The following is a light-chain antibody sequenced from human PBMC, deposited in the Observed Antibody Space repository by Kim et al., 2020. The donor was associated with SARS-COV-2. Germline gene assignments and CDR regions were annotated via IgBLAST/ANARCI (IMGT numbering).Light chain of an antibody. CDR1: NIGSKS. Sequence: SYELTQPPSVSVAPGKTARITCGGNNIGSKSVHWYQQKPGQAPVLVIYYDSDRPSGIPERFSGSNSGNTATLTISRVEAGDEADYYCQVWDSISDLLYVF. CDR2: YDS. J-gene: IGLJ1*01. V-gene: IGLV3-21*04. CDR3: QVWDSISDLLYV.